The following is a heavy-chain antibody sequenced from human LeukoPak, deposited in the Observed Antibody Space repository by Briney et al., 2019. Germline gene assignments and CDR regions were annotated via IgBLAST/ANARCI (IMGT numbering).Heavy chain of an antibody. CDR1: GYTFTSYD. CDR3: ARGGSGYYDNWFDP. J-gene: IGHJ5*02. D-gene: IGHD3-3*01. V-gene: IGHV1-8*03. Sequence: ASVKVSCKASGYTFTSYDINWVRQATGQGLEWMGWMNPNSGNTGYAQRFQGRVTITRTTSISTAYMELSSLRSEDTAVYYCARGGSGYYDNWFDPWGQGTLVTVSS. CDR2: MNPNSGNT.